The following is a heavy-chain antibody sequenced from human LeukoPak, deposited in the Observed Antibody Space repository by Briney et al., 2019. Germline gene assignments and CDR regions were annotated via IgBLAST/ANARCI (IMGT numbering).Heavy chain of an antibody. V-gene: IGHV5-51*01. CDR1: GYSFTSYW. CDR2: IYPGDSDT. J-gene: IGHJ3*02. CDR3: ARRLWLYYYDSSGSPPEAFDI. Sequence: GESLKISCKGSGYSFTSYWIGWVRQMPGKGLEWMGIIYPGDSDTRYSPSFQGQVTISADKSISTAYLQWSSLKASDTAMYYCARRLWLYYYDSSGSPPEAFDIWGQGTMVTVSS. D-gene: IGHD3-22*01.